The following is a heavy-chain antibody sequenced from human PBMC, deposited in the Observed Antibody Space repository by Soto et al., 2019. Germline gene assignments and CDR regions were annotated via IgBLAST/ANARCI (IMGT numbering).Heavy chain of an antibody. J-gene: IGHJ6*04. Sequence: QVQLVQSGAEVKKPGSSVKVSCKASGGTFSSYAISWVRQAPGQGLEWMGGIIPIFGTVNSAQKFQGRVSITAYKSTSTAYMELISLRCVDTAVYYCARDNLYSRSYKYYYDCMDVWGKGTTVTVSS. CDR3: ARDNLYSRSYKYYYDCMDV. V-gene: IGHV1-69*06. CDR2: IIPIFGTV. CDR1: GGTFSSYA. D-gene: IGHD3-10*01.